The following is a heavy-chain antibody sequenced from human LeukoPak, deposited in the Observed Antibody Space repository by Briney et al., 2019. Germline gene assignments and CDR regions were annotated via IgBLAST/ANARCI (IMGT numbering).Heavy chain of an antibody. J-gene: IGHJ3*02. D-gene: IGHD3-9*01. Sequence: GASVKVSCKASGYTFTGYYMHWVRQAPGQGLEWMGWINPNSGGTNYAQKFQGRVTMTRDTSISTAYMELSRLRSDDTAVYYCARGERYFDWLKDAFDIWGQGTMVTVSS. CDR3: ARGERYFDWLKDAFDI. V-gene: IGHV1-2*02. CDR1: GYTFTGYY. CDR2: INPNSGGT.